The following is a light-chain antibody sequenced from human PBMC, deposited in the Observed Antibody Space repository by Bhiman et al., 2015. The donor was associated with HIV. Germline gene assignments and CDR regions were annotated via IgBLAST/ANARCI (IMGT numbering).Light chain of an antibody. CDR3: QVWDTSSDHLWV. CDR2: DVS. CDR1: SSAVGGYYY. V-gene: IGLV2-14*01. Sequence: QSALTQPASVSGSPGQSITISCTGTSSAVGGYYYVSWYQQHPGKAPKLMIYDVSKRTSGVSNRFSGSKSGNTATLTISRVEAGDEADYYCQVWDTSSDHLWVFGGGTKLTVL. J-gene: IGLJ3*02.